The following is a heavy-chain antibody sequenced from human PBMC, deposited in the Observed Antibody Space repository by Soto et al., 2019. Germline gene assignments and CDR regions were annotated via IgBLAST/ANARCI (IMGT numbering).Heavy chain of an antibody. J-gene: IGHJ4*02. D-gene: IGHD5-12*01. CDR2: ISSSGSTI. V-gene: IGHV3-48*03. CDR3: APFYSGYGIFDY. Sequence: HPGGSLRLSCAASGFTFSSYEMNWVRQAPGKGLEWVSYISSSGSTIYYADSVKGRFTISRDNAKNSLYLQMNSLRAEDTAVYYCAPFYSGYGIFDYWGQGTLVTVSS. CDR1: GFTFSSYE.